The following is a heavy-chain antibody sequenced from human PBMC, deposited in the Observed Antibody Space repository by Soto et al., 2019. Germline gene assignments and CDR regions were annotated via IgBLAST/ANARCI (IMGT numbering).Heavy chain of an antibody. CDR2: IYYSGST. CDR3: AREVGCSSTRCYESNWFDS. Sequence: SETLSLTCAVYGGSFSGYYWSWIRQPPGKGLEWIGYIYYSGSTKYTPSLKSRVTMSLDTSKNQFSLKLSSVTAADTAMYYCAREVGCSSTRCYESNWFDSWGQGTLVTVSS. CDR1: GGSFSGYY. V-gene: IGHV4-59*01. D-gene: IGHD2-2*01. J-gene: IGHJ5*01.